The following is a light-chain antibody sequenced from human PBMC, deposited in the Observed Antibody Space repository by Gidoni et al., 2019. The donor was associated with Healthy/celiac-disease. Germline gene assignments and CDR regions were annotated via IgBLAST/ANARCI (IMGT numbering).Light chain of an antibody. CDR1: QSVGSN. V-gene: IGKV3-15*01. Sequence: EIVMTQSPATLSVSPGARATLSCRASQSVGSNLAWYQQKPGQAPRLLIYGASTRATGIPARFSGSGSGTEFTLTISSLQSEDFAVYYCQQYNNWPPWTCGQGTKVEIK. J-gene: IGKJ1*01. CDR3: QQYNNWPPWT. CDR2: GAS.